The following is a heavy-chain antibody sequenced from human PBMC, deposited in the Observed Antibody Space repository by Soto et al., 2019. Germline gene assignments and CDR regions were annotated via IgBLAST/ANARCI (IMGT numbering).Heavy chain of an antibody. Sequence: LRLSCAASGFTLSNYWMSWVRQAPGKGLEWVSSISRSAGNTYYADSVKGRFTISRDNAKNSMYLQMNSLRAEDTAVYYCARDQVPGLDAFDIWGQGTMVTVSS. CDR2: ISRSAGNT. J-gene: IGHJ3*02. V-gene: IGHV3-21*01. CDR1: GFTLSNYW. CDR3: ARDQVPGLDAFDI.